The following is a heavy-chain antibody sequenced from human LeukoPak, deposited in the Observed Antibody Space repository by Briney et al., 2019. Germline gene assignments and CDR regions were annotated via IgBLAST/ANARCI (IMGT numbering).Heavy chain of an antibody. CDR3: ARRGGYSSGWYGQFDY. D-gene: IGHD6-19*01. J-gene: IGHJ4*02. CDR2: INHSGST. CDR1: GGSFSGYY. Sequence: SETLSLTCAVYGGSFSGYYWSWIRQPPGKGLEWIGEINHSGSTNYNPSLKSRVTISVDTSKNQFSLKLSSVTAADTAVYYCARRGGYSSGWYGQFDYWGQGTLVTVSS. V-gene: IGHV4-34*01.